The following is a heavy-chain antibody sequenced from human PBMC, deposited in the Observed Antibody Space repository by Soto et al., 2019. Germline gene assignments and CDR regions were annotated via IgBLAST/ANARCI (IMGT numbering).Heavy chain of an antibody. Sequence: SETLSLTRTVSGGSISSYYWSWIRQPPGKGLEWIGYIYYSGSTNYNPSLKSRVTISVGTSKNQFSLKLSSVTAADTAVYYCVSYYDSSGQYFDYWGQGTLVTVSS. CDR1: GGSISSYY. CDR2: IYYSGST. CDR3: VSYYDSSGQYFDY. V-gene: IGHV4-59*01. D-gene: IGHD3-22*01. J-gene: IGHJ4*02.